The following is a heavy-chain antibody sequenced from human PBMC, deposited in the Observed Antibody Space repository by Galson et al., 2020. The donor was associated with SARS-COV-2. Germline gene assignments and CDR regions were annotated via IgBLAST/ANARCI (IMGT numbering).Heavy chain of an antibody. CDR2: INSDGSST. Sequence: GGSLRLSCAASGFTFSSYWMHWVRQAPGKGLVWVSRINSDGSSTSYADSVKGRFTISRDNAKNTLYLQMNSLRAEDTAVYYCAGPHIAAAGPVPWFDPWGQGTLVTVSS. D-gene: IGHD6-13*01. J-gene: IGHJ5*02. CDR3: AGPHIAAAGPVPWFDP. CDR1: GFTFSSYW. V-gene: IGHV3-74*01.